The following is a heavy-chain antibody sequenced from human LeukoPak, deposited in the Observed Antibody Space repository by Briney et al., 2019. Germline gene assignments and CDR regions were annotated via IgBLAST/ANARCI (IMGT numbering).Heavy chain of an antibody. Sequence: ASVKVSCKVSGYTLTELSMHWVRQAPGKGLEWMGGFDPEDGETIYAQKFQGRVTMTEDTSTDTAYMELSSLRSEDTAVYYCARGGNELRFLEWRSLNWFDPWGQGTLVTVSS. CDR1: GYTLTELS. J-gene: IGHJ5*02. CDR2: FDPEDGET. V-gene: IGHV1-24*01. CDR3: ARGGNELRFLEWRSLNWFDP. D-gene: IGHD3-3*01.